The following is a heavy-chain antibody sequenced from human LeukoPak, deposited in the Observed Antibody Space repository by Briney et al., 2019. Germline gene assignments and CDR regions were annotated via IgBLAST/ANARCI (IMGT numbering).Heavy chain of an antibody. CDR1: GFTFSSSG. Sequence: GGSLRLSCVASGFTFSSSGMDWVRQSPGKGLDWVAFIRNDGNKYNYGESVKGRFTISRDNSNNTLYLQMDSLSAEDTAVYYCVKVDSGGQGTLVTVSA. CDR2: IRNDGNKY. V-gene: IGHV3-30*02. CDR3: VKVDS. D-gene: IGHD1-26*01. J-gene: IGHJ4*02.